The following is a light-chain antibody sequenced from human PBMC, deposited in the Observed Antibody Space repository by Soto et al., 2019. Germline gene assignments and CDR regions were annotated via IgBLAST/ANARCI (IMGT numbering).Light chain of an antibody. CDR3: YQQNNRPPT. Sequence: EIVMTQSPATLSVSPGERATLSCRASQSVSSNLAWYQQKPGRAPRLLIYGTAIRATGSPDRFIGSGSETEFTLTISSLQADDFVVYYCYQQNNRPPTFGQGTQLEIK. V-gene: IGKV3D-15*01. J-gene: IGKJ5*01. CDR2: GTA. CDR1: QSVSSN.